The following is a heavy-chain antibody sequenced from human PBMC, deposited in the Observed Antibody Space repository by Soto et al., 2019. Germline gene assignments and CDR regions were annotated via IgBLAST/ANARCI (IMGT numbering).Heavy chain of an antibody. Sequence: PSEPLSLTCTVSGGSISGYYWSWIRQPPGKGLEWIGYMYNTGSTVYNPSFKSRVTISVYTSKNQFSLKLNSVTAADTAVYYCARDLWGYCGTDCYPLDVWGQGTTVTVSS. CDR3: ARDLWGYCGTDCYPLDV. CDR2: MYNTGST. D-gene: IGHD2-21*02. V-gene: IGHV4-59*01. J-gene: IGHJ6*02. CDR1: GGSISGYY.